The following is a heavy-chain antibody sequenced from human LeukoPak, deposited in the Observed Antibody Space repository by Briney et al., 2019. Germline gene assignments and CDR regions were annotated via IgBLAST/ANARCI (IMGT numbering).Heavy chain of an antibody. Sequence: PGGTLRLSCAASGFTFSSYGLCWVRQGPRKGLERVSTVSGSGGSTFYPDSVKGRFTISRDNSKNTLYLQMNSLRAEDTAIYYCAKGKKLAARPYYMDVWGKGTTVTVSS. D-gene: IGHD6-6*01. V-gene: IGHV3-23*01. CDR3: AKGKKLAARPYYMDV. CDR2: VSGSGGST. J-gene: IGHJ6*03. CDR1: GFTFSSYG.